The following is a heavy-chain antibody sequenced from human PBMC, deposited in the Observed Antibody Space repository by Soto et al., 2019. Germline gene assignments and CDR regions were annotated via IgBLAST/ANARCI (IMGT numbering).Heavy chain of an antibody. CDR2: FDPEDGET. J-gene: IGHJ5*02. CDR3: ATRLYYGPGSYYGYWFDP. Sequence: ASVKVSCKVSGYTLTELSMHWVRQAPGKGLEWMGGFDPEDGETIYAQKFQGRVTMTEDTSTDTAYMELSSLRSEDTAVYYCATRLYYGPGSYYGYWFDPWGQGTLVTVSS. V-gene: IGHV1-24*01. CDR1: GYTLTELS. D-gene: IGHD3-10*01.